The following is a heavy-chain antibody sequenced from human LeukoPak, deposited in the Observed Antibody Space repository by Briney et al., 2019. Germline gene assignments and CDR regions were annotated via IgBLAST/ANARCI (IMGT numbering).Heavy chain of an antibody. D-gene: IGHD3-9*01. J-gene: IGHJ3*02. CDR2: IYHSGST. V-gene: IGHV4-30-2*01. CDR3: ARGARGLRYFDWLLYPRFDAFDI. Sequence: PSETLSLTCAVSGGSISSGGYSWSWIRQPPGKGLEWIGYIYHSGSTYYNPSLKSRVTISVDRSKNQFSLKLSSVTAADTAVYYCARGARGLRYFDWLLYPRFDAFDIWGQGTMVTVSS. CDR1: GGSISSGGYS.